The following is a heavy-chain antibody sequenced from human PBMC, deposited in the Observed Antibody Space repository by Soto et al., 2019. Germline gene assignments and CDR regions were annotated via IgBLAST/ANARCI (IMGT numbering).Heavy chain of an antibody. D-gene: IGHD1-26*01. V-gene: IGHV4-59*01. J-gene: IGHJ3*01. Sequence: QVQLQESGPGLVKPAETLSLTCTVSGGSISSYYWSWIRKPPGKGLEWIGYIYYSGITNYNPSLKSRVTISVDTSKNQFSLKLSSVTAADTAVYYCARRWGDAFDFWGQGTMVTVSS. CDR1: GGSISSYY. CDR3: ARRWGDAFDF. CDR2: IYYSGIT.